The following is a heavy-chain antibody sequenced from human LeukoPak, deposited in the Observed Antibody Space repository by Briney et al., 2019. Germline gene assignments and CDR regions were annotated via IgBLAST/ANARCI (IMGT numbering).Heavy chain of an antibody. CDR2: INPNSGGT. CDR1: GYTFTGYY. J-gene: IGHJ6*03. Sequence: ASVTVSCKASGYTFTGYYMHWVRQAPGQGLEWMGWINPNSGGTNYAQKFQGRVTMTRDTSISTAYMELSRLRSDDTAVYYCARTQGIAAAGRLYYMDVWGKGTTVTISS. D-gene: IGHD6-13*01. CDR3: ARTQGIAAAGRLYYMDV. V-gene: IGHV1-2*02.